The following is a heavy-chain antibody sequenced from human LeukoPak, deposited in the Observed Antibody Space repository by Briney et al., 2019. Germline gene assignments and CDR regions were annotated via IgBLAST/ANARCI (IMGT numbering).Heavy chain of an antibody. D-gene: IGHD3-22*01. CDR1: GGTFISYA. CDR2: IIPIFGTA. J-gene: IGHJ4*02. CDR3: ARSLDYYDSSGYTSEGY. V-gene: IGHV1-69*13. Sequence: SVTVSCKASGGTFISYAISWVRQAPGQGLEWMGGIIPIFGTANYAQKFQGRVTITADESTSTAYMELSSLRSEDTAVYYCARSLDYYDSSGYTSEGYWGQGTLVTVSS.